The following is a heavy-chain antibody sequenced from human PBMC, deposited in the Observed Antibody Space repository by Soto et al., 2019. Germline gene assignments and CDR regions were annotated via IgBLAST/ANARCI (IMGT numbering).Heavy chain of an antibody. CDR2: IIPIFGTA. J-gene: IGHJ4*02. D-gene: IGHD3-3*01. CDR1: GGTFSSYA. Sequence: ASVKVSCKASGGTFSSYAISWVRQAPGQGLEWMGGIIPIFGTANYAQKFQGRVTITADESTSTAYMELSSLRSEDTAVYYCAKTYYDFWSGPEYYFDYWGEGTRVTVSS. CDR3: AKTYYDFWSGPEYYFDY. V-gene: IGHV1-69*13.